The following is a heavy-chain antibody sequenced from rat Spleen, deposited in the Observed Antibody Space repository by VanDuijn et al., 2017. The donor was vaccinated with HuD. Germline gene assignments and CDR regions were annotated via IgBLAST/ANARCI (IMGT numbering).Heavy chain of an antibody. J-gene: IGHJ1*01. V-gene: IGHV5-25*01. D-gene: IGHD1-10*01. CDR1: GFTFSKYD. CDR2: ISTSGDTT. CDR3: AKGGYNNYWYFDF. Sequence: EVQLVESGGGFVLPGRSLKLSCVASGFTFSKYDMAWVRQAPTKGLEWVASISTSGDTTYYRDSVKGRFTVSRDNAKSTLYLQMDSLRSEDTATYYCAKGGYNNYWYFDFWGPGTMVAVSS.